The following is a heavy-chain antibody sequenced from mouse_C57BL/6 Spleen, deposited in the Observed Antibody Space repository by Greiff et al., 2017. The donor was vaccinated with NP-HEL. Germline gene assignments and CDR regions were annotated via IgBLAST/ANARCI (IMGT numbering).Heavy chain of an antibody. V-gene: IGHV1-49*01. J-gene: IGHJ3*01. CDR2: VTMYSDAT. D-gene: IGHD2-2*01. CDR3: AMGGYDEGFAY. Sequence: QVQLQQSGAELVRPGSSVKLSCKDSYFAFMASAMHWVKQRPGHGLEWIGSVTMYSDATEYSENFKGKATLTANTSSSTAYRELSSLSAEYSAVYNCAMGGYDEGFAYWGQGTLVTVSA. CDR1: YFAFMASA.